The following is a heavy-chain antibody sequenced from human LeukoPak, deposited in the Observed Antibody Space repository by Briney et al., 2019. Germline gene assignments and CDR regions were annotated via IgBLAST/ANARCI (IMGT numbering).Heavy chain of an antibody. V-gene: IGHV3-7*01. J-gene: IGHJ4*02. D-gene: IGHD2-2*01. Sequence: GGSLRLSCAASGFTFSTYWMSWVRQAPGKGLEWVANMNQDGSEKNYVDSVKGRFTISRDNAKNSLYLQMNSLRAEDTAVYYCARDLLAEVVPAAIHWGQGTLVTVSS. CDR1: GFTFSTYW. CDR3: ARDLLAEVVPAAIH. CDR2: MNQDGSEK.